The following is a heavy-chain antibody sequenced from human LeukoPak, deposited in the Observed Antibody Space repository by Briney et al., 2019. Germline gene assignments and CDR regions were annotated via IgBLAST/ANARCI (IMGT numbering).Heavy chain of an antibody. CDR2: IFYSGST. V-gene: IGHV4-59*01. Sequence: SETLSLTCTVSGGSISRYYWSWIRQPPGKGLEWMGYIFYSGSTNYNPSLKSRVTMSVDTSKSQFSLKLSSLTAADTAVYYCASLRYSGSYYEDYWGQGTLVTVSS. CDR3: ASLRYSGSYYEDY. J-gene: IGHJ4*02. CDR1: GGSISRYY. D-gene: IGHD1-26*01.